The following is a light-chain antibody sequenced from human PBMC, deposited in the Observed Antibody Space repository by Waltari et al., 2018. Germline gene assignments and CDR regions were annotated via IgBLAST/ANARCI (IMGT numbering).Light chain of an antibody. J-gene: IGLJ3*02. V-gene: IGLV2-14*01. CDR3: NSYTGYYTWV. CDR1: SSDIGFYNY. CDR2: DVR. Sequence: QSALTQPASVSGSLGQSITISCTGTSSDIGFYNYVSWYQQHPGKAPKLIIYDVRTWRSGVSSRFSGSKSGNTASLTISGLQAEDEADYYCNSYTGYYTWVFGGGTKLTVL.